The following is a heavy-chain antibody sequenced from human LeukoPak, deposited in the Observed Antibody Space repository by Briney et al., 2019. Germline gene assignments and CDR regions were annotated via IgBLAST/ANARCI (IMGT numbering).Heavy chain of an antibody. D-gene: IGHD3-22*01. J-gene: IGHJ4*02. V-gene: IGHV3-7*01. Sequence: GGSLRLSCAASGLTFSSYWMSWVRQAPGKGPEWVANIKQDGSEKHYVDSVKGRFTVSRDNAKNSLYLQMNSLRAEDTAVYYCAVYYNSGPVGYWGQGTLVTVSS. CDR3: AVYYNSGPVGY. CDR2: IKQDGSEK. CDR1: GLTFSSYW.